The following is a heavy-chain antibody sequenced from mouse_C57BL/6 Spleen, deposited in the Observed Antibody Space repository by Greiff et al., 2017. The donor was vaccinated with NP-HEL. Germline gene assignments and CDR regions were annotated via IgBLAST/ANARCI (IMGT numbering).Heavy chain of an antibody. CDR3: ARYDENNDWYFDV. Sequence: QVQLQQSGAELVKPGASVKISCKASGYAFSSSWMNWVKQRPGKGLEWIGRIYPGDGDTNYNGKLKGKATLTEDKSSSTAYMQLSSLTSEDSAVDICARYDENNDWYFDVWGTGTTVTVSS. D-gene: IGHD2-12*01. J-gene: IGHJ1*03. CDR2: IYPGDGDT. V-gene: IGHV1-82*01. CDR1: GYAFSSSW.